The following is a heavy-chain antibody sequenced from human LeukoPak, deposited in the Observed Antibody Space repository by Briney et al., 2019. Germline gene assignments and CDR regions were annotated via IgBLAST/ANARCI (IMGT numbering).Heavy chain of an antibody. Sequence: GASVKVSCKASGYTFTSYDINWVRQATGQGLEWMGWMNPNSGNTGYAQKFQGRVTMTRSTFITTAYMELGSLRSDDTAVYYCARDPSPTMVRGVIEDYWGQGTLVTVSS. CDR2: MNPNSGNT. J-gene: IGHJ4*02. CDR3: ARDPSPTMVRGVIEDY. CDR1: GYTFTSYD. V-gene: IGHV1-8*02. D-gene: IGHD3-10*01.